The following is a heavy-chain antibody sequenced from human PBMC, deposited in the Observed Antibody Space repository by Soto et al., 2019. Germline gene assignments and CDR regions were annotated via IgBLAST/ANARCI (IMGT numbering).Heavy chain of an antibody. V-gene: IGHV1-18*01. Sequence: TPSKLSWKASGLAFGDNSWCWVRQATGRGLEWMGWISAFNGETNYTQKSEGRVAMTTDAATTTAYMELRSLTVDDTAVYYCVRDQQWLLPVPLNFDYWVQGTVVTVSS. CDR2: ISAFNGET. CDR3: VRDQQWLLPVPLNFDY. J-gene: IGHJ4*02. D-gene: IGHD6-19*01. CDR1: GLAFGDNS.